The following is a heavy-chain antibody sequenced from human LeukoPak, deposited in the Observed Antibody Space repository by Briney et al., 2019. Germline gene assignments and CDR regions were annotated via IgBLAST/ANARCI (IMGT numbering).Heavy chain of an antibody. CDR1: GYTFTSYD. Sequence: ASVRVSCTASGYTFTSYDINWVRQAPGQGLEWMGWMNPNSGNTDYAQKFQGRVTMTRNTSISTACMELSSLRSEDTAVYYCAADAGNWFDLWGQGLLVTVSS. V-gene: IGHV1-8*01. CDR2: MNPNSGNT. CDR3: AADAGNWFDL. D-gene: IGHD6-13*01. J-gene: IGHJ5*02.